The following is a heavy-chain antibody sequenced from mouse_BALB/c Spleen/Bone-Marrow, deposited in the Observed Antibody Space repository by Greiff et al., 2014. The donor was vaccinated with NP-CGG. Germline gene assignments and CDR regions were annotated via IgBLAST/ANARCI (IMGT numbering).Heavy chain of an antibody. CDR2: IWGDGST. V-gene: IGHV2-6-7*01. CDR3: ASNGGGAMDY. Sequence: VKLVESGPGLVAPSQSLSITCTVSGFSFTGYGVNWVRQPPGKGLEWLGLIWGDGSTDYNSALKSSLSISKDNSKSQVFLKMNSLQSDDTARYYCASNGGGAMDYWGQGTSVTVSS. J-gene: IGHJ4*01. CDR1: GFSFTGYG.